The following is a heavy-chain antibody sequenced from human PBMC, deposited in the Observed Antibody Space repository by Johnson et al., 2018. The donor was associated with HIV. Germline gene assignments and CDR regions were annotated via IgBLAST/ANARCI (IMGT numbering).Heavy chain of an antibody. CDR3: ARDIEYHYDYVWGSRGAFDI. J-gene: IGHJ3*02. CDR1: GFTFSSYA. CDR2: ISYDGSNK. D-gene: IGHD3-16*01. Sequence: VQLVESGGGVVQPGRSLRLSCAASGFTFSSYAMHWVRQAPGKGLEWVAVISYDGSNKYYADSVKGRFTISRDNSKNTLYLQMNSLRAEDTAVYYCARDIEYHYDYVWGSRGAFDIWGQGTMGTVSS. V-gene: IGHV3-30-3*01.